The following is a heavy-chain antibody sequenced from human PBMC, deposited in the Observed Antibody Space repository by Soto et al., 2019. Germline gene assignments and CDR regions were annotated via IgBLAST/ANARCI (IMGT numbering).Heavy chain of an antibody. Sequence: GGSLRLSCAASGFTFSSYAMSWVRQAPGKGLDWVSAISGSGGSTYYADSVKGRFTISRDNSKNTLYLQMNSLRAEDTAVYYCAKSSNGYCSSTSCYAEFDYWGQGTLVTVSS. J-gene: IGHJ4*02. CDR2: ISGSGGST. CDR1: GFTFSSYA. D-gene: IGHD2-2*03. V-gene: IGHV3-23*01. CDR3: AKSSNGYCSSTSCYAEFDY.